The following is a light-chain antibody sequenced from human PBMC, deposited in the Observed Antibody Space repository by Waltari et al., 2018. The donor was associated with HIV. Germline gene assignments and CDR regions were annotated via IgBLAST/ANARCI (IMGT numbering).Light chain of an antibody. Sequence: DIQMTQSPSTLSASVGDRVTITCRASQCISNWLAWYQQKPGKAPKVLLYKASTLANGVPPRFRGSGSGTEFTLTISSLQPDDFATYYGQQYNSYFGFPFGPGTKVDIK. V-gene: IGKV1-5*03. CDR3: QQYNSYFGFP. CDR1: QCISNW. J-gene: IGKJ3*01. CDR2: KAS.